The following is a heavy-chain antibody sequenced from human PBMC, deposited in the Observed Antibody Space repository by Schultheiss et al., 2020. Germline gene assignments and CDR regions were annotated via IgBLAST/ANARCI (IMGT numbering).Heavy chain of an antibody. Sequence: ASVKVSCKTSGYSFIAHYVHWIRQAPGQGLEWMGWINPNGGGTDYAPKFQGRVTMSRDTSISTAYMELSRLTSDDTAVYYCARVSMMIVATTFDYWGQGTPVTVSS. CDR2: INPNGGGT. V-gene: IGHV1-2*02. CDR1: GYSFIAHY. J-gene: IGHJ4*02. D-gene: IGHD5-24*01. CDR3: ARVSMMIVATTFDY.